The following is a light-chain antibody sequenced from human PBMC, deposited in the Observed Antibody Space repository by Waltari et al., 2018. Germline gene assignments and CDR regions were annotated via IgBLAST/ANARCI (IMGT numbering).Light chain of an antibody. CDR1: QTILYNTNTKNY. CDR2: WAS. Sequence: DIVMTQSPDSLAVSLGERATINCKSSQTILYNTNTKNYLAWYQQKPRQPPKLLVYWASTRESGVPDRFSGSGSGTDFTLTISSLQAEDVAVYYCHQYYTTPITFGQGTRLEIK. CDR3: HQYYTTPIT. V-gene: IGKV4-1*01. J-gene: IGKJ5*01.